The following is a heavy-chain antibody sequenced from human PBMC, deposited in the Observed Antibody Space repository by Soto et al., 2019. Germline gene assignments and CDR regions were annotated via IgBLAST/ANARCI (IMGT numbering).Heavy chain of an antibody. J-gene: IGHJ6*03. CDR1: GFTFSSYS. CDR2: ISSSSSYI. D-gene: IGHD2-2*01. CDR3: ARDEGYCSSTSCYVAYYYYYYMDV. V-gene: IGHV3-21*01. Sequence: GGSLRLSCAASGFTFSSYSMNWVRQAPGKGLEWVSSISSSSSYIYYADSVKGRFTISRDNAKNSLYLQMNSLRAEDTAVYYCARDEGYCSSTSCYVAYYYYYYMDVWGKGTTVTVSS.